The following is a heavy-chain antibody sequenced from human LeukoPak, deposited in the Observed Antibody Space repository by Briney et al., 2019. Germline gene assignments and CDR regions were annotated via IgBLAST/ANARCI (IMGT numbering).Heavy chain of an antibody. V-gene: IGHV1-2*02. Sequence: ASVKVSCKASGYTFTGYYMLWVRQAPGQGLEWMGWINPNSGGTNYAQKFQGRVTMTRDTSISTAYMELSRLRSDDTAVYYCARGDNWNDVPNDYWGQGTLVTVSS. CDR1: GYTFTGYY. CDR3: ARGDNWNDVPNDY. J-gene: IGHJ4*02. CDR2: INPNSGGT. D-gene: IGHD1-1*01.